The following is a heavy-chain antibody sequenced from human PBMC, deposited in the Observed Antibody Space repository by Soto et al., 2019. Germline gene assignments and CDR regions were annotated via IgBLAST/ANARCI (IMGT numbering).Heavy chain of an antibody. Sequence: SETLSVICTVAGGCISSSSYYWGWIRQPPGKGLEWIGSIYYSGSTYYNPSLKSRVTISVDTSKNQFSLKLSSVTAADTAVYYCARLRWNSYWFDPWGQGTLVTGSS. CDR1: GGCISSSSYY. D-gene: IGHD1-7*01. V-gene: IGHV4-39*01. CDR3: ARLRWNSYWFDP. J-gene: IGHJ5*02. CDR2: IYYSGST.